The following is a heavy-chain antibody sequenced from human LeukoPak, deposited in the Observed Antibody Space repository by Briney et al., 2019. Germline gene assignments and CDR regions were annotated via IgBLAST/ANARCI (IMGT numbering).Heavy chain of an antibody. CDR2: ISSSSSYI. Sequence: PGGSLRLSCADSGFTFSSYSMNWVRQAPGKGLEWVSSISSSSSYIYYADSVKGRFTISRDNAKNSLYLQMNSLRAEDTAVYYCARDPYFDWLLDGDFDYWGQGTLVTVSS. D-gene: IGHD3-9*01. CDR3: ARDPYFDWLLDGDFDY. V-gene: IGHV3-21*01. J-gene: IGHJ4*02. CDR1: GFTFSSYS.